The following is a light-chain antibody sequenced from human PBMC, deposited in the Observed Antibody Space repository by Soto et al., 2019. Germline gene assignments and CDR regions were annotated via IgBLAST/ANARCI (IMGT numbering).Light chain of an antibody. CDR3: QQTSSYPST. CDR1: QDINSY. J-gene: IGKJ4*01. Sequence: IQLTQSPSSLSASRLGVVTGGFLASQDINSYLAWYQQKPGKAPNLLIYEASILQRGVPSRFSGSNSGTDFTLTISSLQAEDFATYYCQQTSSYPSTFGGGTKVDIK. V-gene: IGKV1-9*01. CDR2: EAS.